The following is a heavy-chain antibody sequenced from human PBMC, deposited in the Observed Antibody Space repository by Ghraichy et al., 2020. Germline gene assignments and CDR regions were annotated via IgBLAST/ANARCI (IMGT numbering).Heavy chain of an antibody. CDR2: MNPYSGDT. J-gene: IGHJ4*02. CDR1: GYTFTTSD. Sequence: ASVKVSCKASGYTFTTSDINWVRQAPGQGLEWMGWMNPYSGDTGYSQTFQGKLIFTRDTSLSTAYMELSSLRSEDTAVYYCARVYHASGSPTFDSWGQGTLVTVSS. CDR3: ARVYHASGSPTFDS. D-gene: IGHD3-10*01. V-gene: IGHV1-8*02.